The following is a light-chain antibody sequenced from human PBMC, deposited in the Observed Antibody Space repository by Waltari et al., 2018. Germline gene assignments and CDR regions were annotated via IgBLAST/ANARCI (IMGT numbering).Light chain of an antibody. CDR3: SSYTSISTLV. Sequence: QSALTQPASVSGSPGQSITISCTGTTSDVGGYNYVSWYQQHPGKAPKVMLSDVSNRPSWVSNRFSGSKSSNTASLTISGLQAEDEADYYCSSYTSISTLVFGTGTKVTVL. J-gene: IGLJ1*01. V-gene: IGLV2-14*03. CDR1: TSDVGGYNY. CDR2: DVS.